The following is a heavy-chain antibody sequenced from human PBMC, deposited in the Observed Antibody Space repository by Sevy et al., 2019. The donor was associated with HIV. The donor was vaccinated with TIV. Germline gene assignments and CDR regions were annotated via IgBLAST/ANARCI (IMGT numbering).Heavy chain of an antibody. CDR1: GFTFNFHG. D-gene: IGHD4-4*01. CDR3: ARETDNSARWLDP. Sequence: GGSLRLPCAASGFTFNFHGMHWVRQAPGKGLEWVAFIWHDGSNKYMADSVKGRFNISRDNSKNTLFLQMNSLTVEDTAVYYCARETDNSARWLDPWGQGTLVTVSS. J-gene: IGHJ5*02. V-gene: IGHV3-30*02. CDR2: IWHDGSNK.